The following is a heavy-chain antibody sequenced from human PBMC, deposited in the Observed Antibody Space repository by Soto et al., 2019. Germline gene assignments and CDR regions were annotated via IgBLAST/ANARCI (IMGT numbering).Heavy chain of an antibody. D-gene: IGHD3-22*01. J-gene: IGHJ4*02. Sequence: GGSLRLTGAEAGFTFRTYWMNLIRQAPGKGLEWVAKINQDGSVKYYVDSVRGRFTISRDNAKNSLFLQMNSLRAEDTALYYCVRFPFFDTSAQGYWGQGTLVTVSS. CDR2: INQDGSVK. CDR1: GFTFRTYW. CDR3: VRFPFFDTSAQGY. V-gene: IGHV3-7*01.